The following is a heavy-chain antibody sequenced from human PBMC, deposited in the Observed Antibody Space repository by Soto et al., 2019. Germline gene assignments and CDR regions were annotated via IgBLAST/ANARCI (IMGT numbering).Heavy chain of an antibody. J-gene: IGHJ4*02. CDR1: GGSFSGYY. Sequence: TSETLSLTCAVYGGSFSGYYWSWIRQPPGKGLEWIGEINHSGSTNYNPSLKSRVTISVDTSKNQFSLKLSSVTAADTAVYYCARGGDYVLDYWGQGTLVTVSS. CDR2: INHSGST. CDR3: ARGGDYVLDY. V-gene: IGHV4-34*01. D-gene: IGHD4-17*01.